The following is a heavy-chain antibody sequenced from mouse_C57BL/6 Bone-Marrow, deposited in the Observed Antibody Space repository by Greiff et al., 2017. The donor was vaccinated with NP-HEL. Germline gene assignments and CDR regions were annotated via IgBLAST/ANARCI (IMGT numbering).Heavy chain of an antibody. CDR3: ARDNWDAWYFDV. Sequence: VQLVESGAELVKPGASVKISCKASGYAFSSYWMNWVKQRPGKGLEWIGQIYPGDGDTNYHGKFKGKATLTADKSSSTAYMQLSSLTSEDSAVYFCARDNWDAWYFDVWGTGTTVTVSS. CDR1: GYAFSSYW. CDR2: IYPGDGDT. J-gene: IGHJ1*03. V-gene: IGHV1-80*01. D-gene: IGHD4-1*01.